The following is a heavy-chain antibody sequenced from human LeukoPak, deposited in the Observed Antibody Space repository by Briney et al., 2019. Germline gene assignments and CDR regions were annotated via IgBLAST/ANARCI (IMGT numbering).Heavy chain of an antibody. Sequence: GGSLRLSCAASGFTFRSNSMSWVRQAPGKGLEWVSAITGTSENTYYADFVKGRFTISRDNSNNTLYLQMNSLRAEDTAVYYCAKIGGYFDYWGQGTLVTVSS. CDR3: AKIGGYFDY. CDR1: GFTFRSNS. V-gene: IGHV3-23*01. J-gene: IGHJ4*02. CDR2: ITGTSENT. D-gene: IGHD3-10*01.